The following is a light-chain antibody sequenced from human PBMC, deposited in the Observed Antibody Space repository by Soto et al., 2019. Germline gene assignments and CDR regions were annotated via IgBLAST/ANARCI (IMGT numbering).Light chain of an antibody. Sequence: DVQLTQSPSSLSASVGDRVIITCRASRGVGRWLAWYQQKPEKAPKSLIYATSTLQSSVPSRFNGSGSGTHFSLTISSRQPQDVATYYCQQYGSFPPTFGRGTKVEI. CDR2: ATS. CDR1: RGVGRW. CDR3: QQYGSFPPT. J-gene: IGKJ1*01. V-gene: IGKV1D-16*01.